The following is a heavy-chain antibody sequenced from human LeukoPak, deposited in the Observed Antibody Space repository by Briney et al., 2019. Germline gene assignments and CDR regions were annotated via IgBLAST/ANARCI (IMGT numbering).Heavy chain of an antibody. J-gene: IGHJ4*02. D-gene: IGHD3-3*01. V-gene: IGHV1-69*04. Sequence: ASVKVSCKASGYTFTSYYMHWVRQAPGQGLEWMGRVMPFLDVANYAQKFQGRVTITADKSTSTAYMELSSLRSEDTAVYYCARGVLEGFLEWVGDYWGQGTLVTVSS. CDR1: GYTFTSYY. CDR2: VMPFLDVA. CDR3: ARGVLEGFLEWVGDY.